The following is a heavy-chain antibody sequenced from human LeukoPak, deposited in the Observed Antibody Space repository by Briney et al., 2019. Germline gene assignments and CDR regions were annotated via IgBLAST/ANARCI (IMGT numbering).Heavy chain of an antibody. V-gene: IGHV3-48*04. J-gene: IGHJ6*03. CDR3: ARGEFGDYYYFYMDV. Sequence: PGGSLRLSCVASGFTFSSYGMSWVRQAPGKGLEWVSYVSATGYTTSYADSVKGRFTISRDDAKNSLFLQMNSLRAEDTATYYCARGEFGDYYYFYMDVWGKGTTVTVSS. D-gene: IGHD2/OR15-2a*01. CDR2: VSATGYTT. CDR1: GFTFSSYG.